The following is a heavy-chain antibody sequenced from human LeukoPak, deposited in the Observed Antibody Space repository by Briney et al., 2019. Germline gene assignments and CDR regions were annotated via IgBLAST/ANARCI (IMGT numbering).Heavy chain of an antibody. Sequence: GGSLRLSCAASGFTVSSNYMSWVRQAPGKGLEWVSVIYSGGNTYYADSVKGRFTISRDNSKNTLYLQMNSLRAEDTAVYYCASETSGYYYYGMDVWGKGTTVTVSS. CDR2: IYSGGNT. J-gene: IGHJ6*04. CDR1: GFTVSSNY. CDR3: ASETSGYYYYGMDV. V-gene: IGHV3-53*01.